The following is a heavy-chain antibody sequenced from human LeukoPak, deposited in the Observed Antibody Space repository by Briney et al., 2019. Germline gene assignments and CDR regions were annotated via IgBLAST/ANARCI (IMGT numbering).Heavy chain of an antibody. J-gene: IGHJ5*02. Sequence: SVKVSCKASGGTFSSYAISWVRQAPGQGLEWMGGIIPIFGTADYAQKFQGRVTITADESTSTAYMELSSLRSEDTAVYYCARDPGSFLSSSGWLNWFDPWGQGTLVTVSS. CDR3: ARDPGSFLSSSGWLNWFDP. V-gene: IGHV1-69*01. CDR2: IIPIFGTA. CDR1: GGTFSSYA. D-gene: IGHD6-19*01.